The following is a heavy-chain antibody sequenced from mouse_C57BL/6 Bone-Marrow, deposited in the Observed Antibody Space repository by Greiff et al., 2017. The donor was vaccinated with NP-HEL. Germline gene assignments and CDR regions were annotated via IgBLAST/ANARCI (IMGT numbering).Heavy chain of an antibody. CDR1: GFNIKDDY. J-gene: IGHJ3*01. CDR3: TTLYGKWLFAY. V-gene: IGHV14-4*01. Sequence: EVQLQQSGAELVRPGASVKLSCTASGFNIKDDYMHWVKQRPEQGLEWIGWIDPENGDTEYASKFQGKATITADTSSNTAYLQLSSLTSEDTDVYYCTTLYGKWLFAYGGQGTLVTVSA. CDR2: IDPENGDT. D-gene: IGHD2-1*01.